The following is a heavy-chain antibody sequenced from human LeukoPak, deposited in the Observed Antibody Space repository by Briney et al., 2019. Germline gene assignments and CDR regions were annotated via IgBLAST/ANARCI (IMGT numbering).Heavy chain of an antibody. J-gene: IGHJ4*02. CDR3: AKGPRRTAVLRYFDWLFGY. D-gene: IGHD3-9*01. Sequence: GRSLRLSCAASGFTFSSYGMHWVRQAPGKGLEWVAVISYDGSNKYYADSVKGRFTISRDNSKNTLYLQMNSLRAEDTAVYYCAKGPRRTAVLRYFDWLFGYWGQGTLVTVSS. CDR1: GFTFSSYG. V-gene: IGHV3-30*18. CDR2: ISYDGSNK.